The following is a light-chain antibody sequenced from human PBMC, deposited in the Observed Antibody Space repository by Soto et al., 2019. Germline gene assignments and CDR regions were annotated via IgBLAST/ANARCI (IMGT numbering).Light chain of an antibody. Sequence: QSVLTQSPSASASLGASVNLTCTLSSGHSSYAIAWHQQRPEKGPRYLMKLNSDGSHNKGDGIPDRFSGSSSGAERYLTISSLQSEDEADYYCQTWGTGTVIFGGGTKLTVL. CDR1: SGHSSYA. CDR2: LNSDGSH. J-gene: IGLJ2*01. V-gene: IGLV4-69*01. CDR3: QTWGTGTVI.